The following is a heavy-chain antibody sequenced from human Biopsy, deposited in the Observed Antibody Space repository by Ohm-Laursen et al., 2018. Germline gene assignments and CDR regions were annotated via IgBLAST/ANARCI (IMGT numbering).Heavy chain of an antibody. Sequence: SETLSLTCTVSGDTISTYYWNWIRQTPGKGLEWIGYIHYTGHIRINPSLNSRATISLDTSKDQFSLKLSSLTAADTAIYYCARNRVDVVKVTTIGWNFDLWGRGTLVTVS. CDR1: GDTISTYY. CDR2: IHYTGHI. D-gene: IGHD5-12*01. CDR3: ARNRVDVVKVTTIGWNFDL. V-gene: IGHV4-59*08. J-gene: IGHJ2*01.